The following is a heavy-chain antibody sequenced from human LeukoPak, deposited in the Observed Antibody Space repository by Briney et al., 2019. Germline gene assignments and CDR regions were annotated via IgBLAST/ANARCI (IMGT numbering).Heavy chain of an antibody. CDR1: GFTFSSYS. CDR2: ISSSSSTI. Sequence: GSLRLSCAASGFTFSSYSMNWVRQAPGKGLEWVSYISSSSSTIYYADSVKGRFTISRDNAKNSLYLQMNSLRDEDTAVYYCARISGYSYGYGLDYWGQGTLVTVSS. D-gene: IGHD5-18*01. J-gene: IGHJ4*02. CDR3: ARISGYSYGYGLDY. V-gene: IGHV3-48*02.